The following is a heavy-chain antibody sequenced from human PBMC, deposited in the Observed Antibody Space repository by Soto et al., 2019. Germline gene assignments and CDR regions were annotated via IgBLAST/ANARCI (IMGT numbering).Heavy chain of an antibody. J-gene: IGHJ3*02. V-gene: IGHV4-59*01. CDR3: AREGYYDSSGPVSGAFDI. CDR2: IYYSGST. D-gene: IGHD3-22*01. CDR1: GGSISSYY. Sequence: SETLSLTCTVSGGSISSYYWSWIRQPPGKGLEWIGYIYYSGSTNYNPSLKSRVTISVDTSKNQFSLKLSSVTAADTAVYYCAREGYYDSSGPVSGAFDIWGQGTMVTVSS.